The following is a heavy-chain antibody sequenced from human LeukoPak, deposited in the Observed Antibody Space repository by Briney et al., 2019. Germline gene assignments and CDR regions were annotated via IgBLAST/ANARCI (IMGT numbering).Heavy chain of an antibody. CDR3: AKDRAWSHPPRDYYYMDV. CDR1: GFTFSSYG. CDR2: IWYDGSNK. Sequence: PGRSLRLSCAASGFTFSSYGMHWVRQAPGKGLEWVAVIWYDGSNKYYADSVKGRFTISRDNSKNTLYLQMNSLRAEDTAVYYCAKDRAWSHPPRDYYYMDVWGKGTTVTVSS. V-gene: IGHV3-33*06. D-gene: IGHD2-15*01. J-gene: IGHJ6*03.